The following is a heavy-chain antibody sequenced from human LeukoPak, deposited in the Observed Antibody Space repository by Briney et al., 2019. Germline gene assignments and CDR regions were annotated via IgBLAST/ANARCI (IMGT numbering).Heavy chain of an antibody. Sequence: PGGSLRLSCAASGFTFSSYAMHWVRQAPGKGLEWVAVISYDGSNKYYADSVKGRFTISRDNSKNTLYLQMNSLRAEDTAVYYCAKGLTVVVAAYFDYWGQGTLVTVSS. CDR3: AKGLTVVVAAYFDY. CDR1: GFTFSSYA. V-gene: IGHV3-30*04. D-gene: IGHD2-15*01. CDR2: ISYDGSNK. J-gene: IGHJ4*02.